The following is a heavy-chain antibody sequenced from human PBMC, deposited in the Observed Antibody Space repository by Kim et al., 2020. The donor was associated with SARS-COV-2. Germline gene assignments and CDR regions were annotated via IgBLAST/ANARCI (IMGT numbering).Heavy chain of an antibody. CDR3: ARIRNRGPPGRNWF. CDR1: GDSISSCDYY. J-gene: IGHJ5*01. CDR2: IDYTGST. Sequence: SESLSLTCTVSGDSISSCDYYWSWIRQRPGKGLEWIGYIDYTGSTFYNPSLRSRLIISVDTSKNQFSLNLNSVTAADTAEYFCARIRNRGPPGRNWF. D-gene: IGHD3-16*01. V-gene: IGHV4-31*03.